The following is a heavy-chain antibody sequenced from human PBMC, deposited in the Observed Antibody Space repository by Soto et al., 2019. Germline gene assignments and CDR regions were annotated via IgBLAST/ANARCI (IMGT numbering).Heavy chain of an antibody. V-gene: IGHV1-18*04. D-gene: IGHD4-17*01. J-gene: IGHJ4*01. CDR2: ISAYSGNT. Sequence: QVQLVQSGAEVKKPGASVKVSCKASGYTFTTYGITWVRQAPGQGLEWMGWISAYSGNTNYAQKLQAGLTVTTDTSTNAAYMDLRSLRSDDTAVYYCARVVKAGDYGDYGRYYFDYWGHGTLVTVSS. CDR3: ARVVKAGDYGDYGRYYFDY. CDR1: GYTFTTYG.